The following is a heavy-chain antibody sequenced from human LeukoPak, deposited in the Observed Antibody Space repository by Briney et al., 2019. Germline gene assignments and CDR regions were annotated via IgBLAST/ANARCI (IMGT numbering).Heavy chain of an antibody. CDR2: IYTSGST. Sequence: SETLSLTCTVSGGSISSYYWSWIRQPAGKGLEWIGRIYTSGSTNYNPSLKSRVTMSVDTSKNQFSLKLSSVTAADTAVYYCARDTSSSWYRDFSWFDPWGQGTLVTVSS. V-gene: IGHV4-4*07. D-gene: IGHD6-13*01. CDR3: ARDTSSSWYRDFSWFDP. CDR1: GGSISSYY. J-gene: IGHJ5*02.